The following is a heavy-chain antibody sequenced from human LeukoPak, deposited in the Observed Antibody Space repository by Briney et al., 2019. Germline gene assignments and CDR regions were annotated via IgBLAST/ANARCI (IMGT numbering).Heavy chain of an antibody. Sequence: SETLSLTCTVSGASISSYYWSWIRQPAGKGLEWTGRIYTSGSTNYNPSLKSRVTMSVDTSKNQFSLKLSSVTAADTAVYYCARLGPPAYYYYMNVWGKGTTVTISS. D-gene: IGHD3-16*01. CDR1: GASISSYY. CDR2: IYTSGST. V-gene: IGHV4-4*07. CDR3: ARLGPPAYYYYMNV. J-gene: IGHJ6*03.